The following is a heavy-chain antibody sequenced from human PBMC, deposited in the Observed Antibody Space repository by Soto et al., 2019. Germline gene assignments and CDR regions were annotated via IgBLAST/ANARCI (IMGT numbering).Heavy chain of an antibody. D-gene: IGHD5-18*01. CDR3: AKDAEDTAMVLAY. V-gene: IGHV3-30*18. J-gene: IGHJ4*02. CDR1: GFTFSSYG. Sequence: PGGSLRLSCAASGFTFSSYGMHWVRQAPGKGLEWVVVISYDGSNKYYADSVKGRFTISRDNSKNTLYLQMNRLRAEDTAVYYCAKDAEDTAMVLAYWGQGNLVTVSS. CDR2: ISYDGSNK.